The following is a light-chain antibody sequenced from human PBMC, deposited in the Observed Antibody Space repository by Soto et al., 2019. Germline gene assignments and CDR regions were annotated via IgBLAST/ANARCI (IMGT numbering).Light chain of an antibody. V-gene: IGLV2-14*01. J-gene: IGLJ2*01. CDR1: SSDVGGYNY. CDR2: EVS. CDR3: SSYTGSNTVI. Sequence: QSALTQPASVSGSPGQSITISCTGTSSDVGGYNYVSWYQQHPGKAPKLMIYEVSNRPSGVSNRFSGSKSGSTASLTISGLQAEDEADYYCSSYTGSNTVIFGGRTKVTVL.